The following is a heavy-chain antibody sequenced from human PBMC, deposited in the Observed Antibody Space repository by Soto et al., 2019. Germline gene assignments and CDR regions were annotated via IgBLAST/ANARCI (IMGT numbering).Heavy chain of an antibody. D-gene: IGHD6-13*01. CDR3: AKVIAAAGTG. J-gene: IGHJ4*02. CDR1: GFTFDDYA. Sequence: ESGGGLVQPGRSLRLSCAASGFTFDDYAMHWVRQAPGKGLEWVSGISWNSGSIGYADSVKGRFTISRDNAKNSLYLQMNSLRAEDTALYYCAKVIAAAGTGWGQGTLVTVSS. CDR2: ISWNSGSI. V-gene: IGHV3-9*01.